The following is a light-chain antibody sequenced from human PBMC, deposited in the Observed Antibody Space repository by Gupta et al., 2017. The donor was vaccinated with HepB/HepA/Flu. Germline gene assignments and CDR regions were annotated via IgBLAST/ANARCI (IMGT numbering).Light chain of an antibody. CDR1: QDISIY. CDR2: AAS. CDR3: QKYNSAPPAFT. J-gene: IGKJ3*01. V-gene: IGKV1-27*01. Sequence: DIQMTQSPSSLSASVGARVTITCRASQDISIYLAWFQQKPGKVPKLLIYAASTLQSGVPSRFSGSGSGTDFTLTISSLQPEDVATYYCQKYNSAPPAFTFGPGTKVDTK.